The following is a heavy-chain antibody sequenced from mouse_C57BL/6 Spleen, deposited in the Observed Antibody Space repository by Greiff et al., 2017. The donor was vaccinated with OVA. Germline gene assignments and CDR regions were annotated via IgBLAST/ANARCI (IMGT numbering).Heavy chain of an antibody. CDR1: GYTFTDYN. Sequence: VQLQQSGPELVKPGASVKIPCKASGYTFTDYNMDWVKQSHGKSLEWIGDINPNSGGTIYNQKFKGKATLTVDKSSSTAYMELRSLTSEDTAVYYCARSRDYDAMDYWGQGTSVTVSS. J-gene: IGHJ4*01. CDR3: ARSRDYDAMDY. D-gene: IGHD3-1*01. V-gene: IGHV1-18*01. CDR2: INPNSGGT.